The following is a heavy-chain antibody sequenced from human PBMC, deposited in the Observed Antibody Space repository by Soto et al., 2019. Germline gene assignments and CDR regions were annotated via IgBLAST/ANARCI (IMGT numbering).Heavy chain of an antibody. CDR3: AHKGGRGAGMDV. Sequence: QITLKESGPPLVKPTQTLTVTCTFSGFSLSTSGVGVAWIRQPPGKALEWLALIYWDGDKRYSPFLKSRLTITKDTSENQVVLTLTNMDPVDTATYYCAHKGGRGAGMDVWGQGTTVTVSS. CDR2: IYWDGDK. J-gene: IGHJ6*02. V-gene: IGHV2-5*02. CDR1: GFSLSTSGVG. D-gene: IGHD2-15*01.